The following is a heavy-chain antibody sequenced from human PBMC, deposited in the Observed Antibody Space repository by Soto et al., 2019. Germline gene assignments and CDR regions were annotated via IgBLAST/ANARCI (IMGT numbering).Heavy chain of an antibody. CDR3: ARVADIVLMVYAKRGAFDI. V-gene: IGHV4-38-2*01. D-gene: IGHD2-8*01. CDR1: GYPITNGYY. CDR2: INHSGST. J-gene: IGHJ3*02. Sequence: PGNTSETLSLTCAVSGYPITNGYYWGWIRQPPGKGLEWIGEINHSGSTNYNPSLKSRVTISVDTSKNQFSLKLSSVTAADTAVYYCARVADIVLMVYAKRGAFDIWGQGTMVTVSS.